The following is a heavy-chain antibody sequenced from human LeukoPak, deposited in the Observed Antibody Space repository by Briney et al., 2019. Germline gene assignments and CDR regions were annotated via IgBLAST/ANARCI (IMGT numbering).Heavy chain of an antibody. V-gene: IGHV3-9*01. Sequence: GGSLRLSCAASGITFDDYAMHWVRQAPGKGLEWVSGISWNSGSIGYADSVKGRFTISRDNAKNSLYLQMNSLRAEDTALYYCAKDYGSGSYSPLGYGLDYWGQGTLVTVSS. D-gene: IGHD3-10*01. J-gene: IGHJ4*02. CDR3: AKDYGSGSYSPLGYGLDY. CDR2: ISWNSGSI. CDR1: GITFDDYA.